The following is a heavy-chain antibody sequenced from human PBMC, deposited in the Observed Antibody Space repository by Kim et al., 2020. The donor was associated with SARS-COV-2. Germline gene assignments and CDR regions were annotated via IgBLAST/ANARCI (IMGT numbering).Heavy chain of an antibody. Sequence: GGSLRLSCAASGFTFSSYAMSWVRQAPGKGLEWVSAISGSGGSTYYADSVKGRFTISRDNSKNTLYLQMNSLRAEDTAVYYCAKARGSSWYRVGIYFDYWGQGTLVTVSS. J-gene: IGHJ4*02. V-gene: IGHV3-23*01. D-gene: IGHD6-13*01. CDR3: AKARGSSWYRVGIYFDY. CDR1: GFTFSSYA. CDR2: ISGSGGST.